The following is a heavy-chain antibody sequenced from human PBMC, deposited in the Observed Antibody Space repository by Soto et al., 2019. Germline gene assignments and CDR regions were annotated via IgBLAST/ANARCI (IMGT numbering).Heavy chain of an antibody. CDR2: INHSGSA. CDR1: GGSFSGYI. D-gene: IGHD3-10*01. J-gene: IGHJ6*02. V-gene: IGHV4-34*01. CDR3: ARHAMARGVINDYYYYYGMDV. Sequence: SETLSLTCDVYGGSFSGYIWTWIRQTPGKGLQWIGQINHSGSANYNPSLKSRVTISVHTSKSQFSLELSSVTAADTAVYYCARHAMARGVINDYYYYYGMDVWGQGTTVTVSS.